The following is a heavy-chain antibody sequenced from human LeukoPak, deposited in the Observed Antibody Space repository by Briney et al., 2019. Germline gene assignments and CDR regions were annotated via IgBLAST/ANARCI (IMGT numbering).Heavy chain of an antibody. Sequence: PSETLSLTCTVSGGSISSSSYYWGWIRQPPGKGLEWIGSIYYSGSTYYNPSLKSRVTISVDTSKNQFSLKLSSVTAADTAVYYCASLVNTYYYDSSGYYDYWGQGTLVTVSS. V-gene: IGHV4-39*01. CDR3: ASLVNTYYYDSSGYYDY. CDR1: GGSISSSSYY. J-gene: IGHJ4*02. D-gene: IGHD3-22*01. CDR2: IYYSGST.